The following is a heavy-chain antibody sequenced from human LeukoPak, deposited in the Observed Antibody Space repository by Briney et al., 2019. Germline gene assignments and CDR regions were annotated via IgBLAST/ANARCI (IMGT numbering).Heavy chain of an antibody. CDR1: GGSISSSAYH. CDR2: IYYTGRT. D-gene: IGHD3-3*01. J-gene: IGHJ4*02. Sequence: SDTLSLTCSVSGGSISSSAYHWSWFRQHPGKGLEWIGYIYYTGRTYYSPSLKSRVTISLDTSKNQFSLNLSSLTAADTAVYYCAREGGFYRPLDYSGQGTLVTVSS. V-gene: IGHV4-31*03. CDR3: AREGGFYRPLDY.